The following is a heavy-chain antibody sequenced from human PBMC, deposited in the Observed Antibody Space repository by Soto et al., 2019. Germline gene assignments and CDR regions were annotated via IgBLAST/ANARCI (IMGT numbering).Heavy chain of an antibody. CDR2: ISSSRSTI. V-gene: IGHV3-48*01. Sequence: EVHLVESGGGLAQPGGSLRLSCAASGYTLSRYSMNWLPQPPGQGGEWVSYISSSRSTIYHADSVKGRFTISRDNAKNSLYLQMNSVRAEDTGVYYCAREYCSSTSCLNWFDPWGQGTLVTVSS. J-gene: IGHJ5*02. CDR3: AREYCSSTSCLNWFDP. D-gene: IGHD2-2*01. CDR1: GYTLSRYS.